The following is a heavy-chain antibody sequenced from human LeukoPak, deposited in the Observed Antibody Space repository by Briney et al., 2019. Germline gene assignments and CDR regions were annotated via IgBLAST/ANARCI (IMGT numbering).Heavy chain of an antibody. CDR3: ARDVGECFDY. J-gene: IGHJ4*02. CDR1: GFTFSSYE. V-gene: IGHV3-48*03. CDR2: ISSSGSTI. Sequence: GGSLRLSCAASGFTFSSYEMNWVRQAPGKGLEWVSYISSSGSTIYYADSVKGRFTISRDNAKYSLYLQMNSLRAEDTAVYYCARDVGECFDYWGQGTLVTVSS. D-gene: IGHD3-16*01.